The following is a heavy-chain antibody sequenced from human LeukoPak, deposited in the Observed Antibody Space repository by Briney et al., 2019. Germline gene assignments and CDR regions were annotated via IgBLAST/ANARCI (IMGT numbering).Heavy chain of an antibody. CDR3: ARDSTSGGLDY. J-gene: IGHJ4*02. D-gene: IGHD1-26*01. CDR2: IYSGGST. V-gene: IGHV3-53*01. CDR1: GFTLSSNY. Sequence: PGRSLRLSCAASGFTLSSNYMSWVRQAPGKGLEWVSAIYSGGSTYYADSVRGRFTISRDNSKNTLYLQMNSLRAEDTAVYYCARDSTSGGLDYWGQGTLVTVSS.